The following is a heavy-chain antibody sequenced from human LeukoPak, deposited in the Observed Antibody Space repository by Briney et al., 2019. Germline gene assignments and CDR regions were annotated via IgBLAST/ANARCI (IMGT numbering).Heavy chain of an antibody. D-gene: IGHD5-24*01. CDR2: MNPNSGNT. V-gene: IGHV1-8*01. CDR3: ARDNGATITGNLDY. CDR1: GYTFTSYD. Sequence: ASVKVSCKASGYTFTSYDINWVRQATGQGLEWMGWMNPNSGNTGYAQKFQGRVTMTRDTSISTAYMELSRLRSDDTAVYYCARDNGATITGNLDYWGQGTLVTVSS. J-gene: IGHJ4*02.